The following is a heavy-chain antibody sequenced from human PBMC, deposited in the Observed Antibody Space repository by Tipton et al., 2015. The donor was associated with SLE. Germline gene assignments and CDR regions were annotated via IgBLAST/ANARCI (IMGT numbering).Heavy chain of an antibody. CDR2: IYYSGST. V-gene: IGHV4-39*07. J-gene: IGHJ4*02. CDR3: ARALLIYSGSYFDY. Sequence: TLSLTCTVSGGSISSSSYYWGWIRQPPGKGLEWIGSIYYSGSTYYNPSPKSRVTISVDTSKNQFSLKLSSVTAADTAVYYCARALLIYSGSYFDYWGQGTLVTVSS. CDR1: GGSISSSSYY. D-gene: IGHD1-26*01.